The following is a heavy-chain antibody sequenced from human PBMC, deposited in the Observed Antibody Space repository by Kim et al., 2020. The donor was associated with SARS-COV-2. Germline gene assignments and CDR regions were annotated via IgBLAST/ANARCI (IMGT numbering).Heavy chain of an antibody. D-gene: IGHD3-3*01. Sequence: SETLSLTCTVSGGSISSYYWSWIRQPPGKGLEWIGYIYYSGSTNYNPSLKSRVTISVDTSKNQFSLKLSSVTAADTAVYYCARYYDRYYGMDVWGQGTT. CDR3: ARYYDRYYGMDV. CDR2: IYYSGST. CDR1: GGSISSYY. J-gene: IGHJ6*02. V-gene: IGHV4-59*01.